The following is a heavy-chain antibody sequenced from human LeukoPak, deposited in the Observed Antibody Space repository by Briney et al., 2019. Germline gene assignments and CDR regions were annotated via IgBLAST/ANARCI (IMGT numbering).Heavy chain of an antibody. Sequence: ASVKVSCKASGYTFTSYGISWVRQAPGQGLEWMGWISAYNGNTNYAQKLQGRVTMTTDTSTSTAYMELRSLRSDDTAVYYCARADVDTAMVMRGGPAPYYYYYMDVWGKGTTVTVSS. CDR3: ARADVDTAMVMRGGPAPYYYYYMDV. CDR2: ISAYNGNT. V-gene: IGHV1-18*01. J-gene: IGHJ6*03. D-gene: IGHD5-18*01. CDR1: GYTFTSYG.